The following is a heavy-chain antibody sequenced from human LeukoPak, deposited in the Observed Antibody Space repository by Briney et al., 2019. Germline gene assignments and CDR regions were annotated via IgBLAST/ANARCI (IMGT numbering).Heavy chain of an antibody. CDR2: INSDGSST. CDR1: GFTFSSYW. V-gene: IGHV3-74*01. D-gene: IGHD3-9*01. J-gene: IGHJ6*03. CDR3: ARAGHTYYDILTGYYNHYYYYMDV. Sequence: GGSLRLSRAASGFTFSSYWMHWVRQAPGKGLVWVSRINSDGSSTSYADSVKGRFTISRDNAKNTLYLQMNSLRAEDTAVYYCARAGHTYYDILTGYYNHYYYYMDVWGKGTTVTVSS.